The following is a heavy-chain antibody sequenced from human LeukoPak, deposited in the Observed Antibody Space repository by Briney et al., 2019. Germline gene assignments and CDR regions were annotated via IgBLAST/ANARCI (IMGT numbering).Heavy chain of an antibody. V-gene: IGHV4-4*07. CDR1: GGSISSYY. Sequence: SETLSLTCTVSGGSISSYYWGWIRQPAGKGLEWIGRIYTSGSTNYNPSLKIQVTMSVDTSKNQFSLKLSSATAADTAVYYCARALYSSGWYHRSDYFDYWGQGTLVTVSS. CDR2: IYTSGST. CDR3: ARALYSSGWYHRSDYFDY. D-gene: IGHD6-19*01. J-gene: IGHJ4*02.